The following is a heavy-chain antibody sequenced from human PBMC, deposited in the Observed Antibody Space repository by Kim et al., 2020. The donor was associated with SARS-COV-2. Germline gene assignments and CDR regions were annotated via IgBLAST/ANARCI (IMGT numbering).Heavy chain of an antibody. Sequence: VKGRFTISRDKSKNTLYLQMNSLRAEDTAVYYCARDIAATSYYYYYGMDVWGQGTTVTVSS. J-gene: IGHJ6*02. D-gene: IGHD6-13*01. V-gene: IGHV3-23*01. CDR3: ARDIAATSYYYYYGMDV.